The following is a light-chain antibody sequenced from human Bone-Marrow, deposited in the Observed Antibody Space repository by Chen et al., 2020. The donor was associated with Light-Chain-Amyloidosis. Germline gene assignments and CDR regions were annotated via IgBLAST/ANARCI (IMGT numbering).Light chain of an antibody. J-gene: IGKJ3*01. Sequence: EFVLTQSPGPLSLSPGERATLSCRASQSVSASYLAWYQQKPGQTPRILIHGVSSRATGIPDRFSGSGSGTDFTLTISSLEPEDFAVYYCQEYGSPFGPGTRVDV. CDR3: QEYGSP. CDR1: QSVSASY. V-gene: IGKV3-20*01. CDR2: GVS.